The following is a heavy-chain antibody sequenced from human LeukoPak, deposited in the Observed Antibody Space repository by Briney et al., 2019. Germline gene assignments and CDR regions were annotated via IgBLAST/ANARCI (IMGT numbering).Heavy chain of an antibody. CDR1: GFTVSSNY. Sequence: PGGSLRLSCAASGFTVSSNYMSWVRQAPGKGLEWVSVIYSGGSTYYADSVKGRFTISRDNSKNTLYLQMNSLRAEDTAVYYCARPLRPYYYDSSGLLGYWGQGTLVTVS. CDR3: ARPLRPYYYDSSGLLGY. D-gene: IGHD3-22*01. V-gene: IGHV3-66*04. J-gene: IGHJ4*02. CDR2: IYSGGST.